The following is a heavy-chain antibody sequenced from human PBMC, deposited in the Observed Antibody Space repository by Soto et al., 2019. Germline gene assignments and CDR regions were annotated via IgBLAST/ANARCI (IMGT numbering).Heavy chain of an antibody. V-gene: IGHV1-69*13. Sequence: GASVKVSCKASGGTFSSYAISWVRQAPGQGLEWMGGIIPIFGTANYAQKFQGRVTIAADESTSTAYMELSSLRSEDTAVYYCARDMEIFGVVIIREYYYYYYGMDVWGQGTTVTFSS. CDR3: ARDMEIFGVVIIREYYYYYYGMDV. CDR2: IIPIFGTA. D-gene: IGHD3-3*01. CDR1: GGTFSSYA. J-gene: IGHJ6*02.